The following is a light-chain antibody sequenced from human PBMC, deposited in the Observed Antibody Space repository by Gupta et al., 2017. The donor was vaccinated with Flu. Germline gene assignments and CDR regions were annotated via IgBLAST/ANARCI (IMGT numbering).Light chain of an antibody. Sequence: IQMTQFPSSVSASVGDRVIISCRASQHIYSWLAWYQQKPGKAPKLLIYAASSLQRGVPSRFSGSGSGTDFTLTITSLQPEDSATYYCQQASSSPLTFGGGTRVDIK. V-gene: IGKV1-12*01. CDR1: QHIYSW. CDR3: QQASSSPLT. J-gene: IGKJ4*01. CDR2: AAS.